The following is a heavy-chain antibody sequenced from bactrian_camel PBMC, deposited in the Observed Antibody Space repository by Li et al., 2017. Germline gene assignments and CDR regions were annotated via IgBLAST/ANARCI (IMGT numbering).Heavy chain of an antibody. CDR3: AATSLPFRLLDRLPPRSEYQY. CDR1: GCTYSSYC. Sequence: HVQLVESGGGSVQAGGSLRLSCAASGCTYSSYCMGWFRQAPGKEREGVAAIDSDGSTSYADSVKGRFIISKHNAKNTLFLQMNSLKPEDTAMYYCAATSLPFRLLDRLPPRSEYQYWGQGTQVTVS. V-gene: IGHV3S57*01. CDR2: IDSDGST. J-gene: IGHJ4*01. D-gene: IGHD1*01.